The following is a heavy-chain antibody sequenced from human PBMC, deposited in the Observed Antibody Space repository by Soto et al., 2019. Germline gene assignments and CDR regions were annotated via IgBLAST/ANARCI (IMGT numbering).Heavy chain of an antibody. CDR1: GGSIISGDSY. Sequence: PSETLSLTCTVSGGSIISGDSYWSWIRQPPGKGLEWIGYIYYNGSTSYNPSLKSRVAISVDTSKNQFSLKLSSVTAADTAVYYCARDNYDYDLYYFDYWGQGTLVTVSS. D-gene: IGHD3-3*01. CDR3: ARDNYDYDLYYFDY. J-gene: IGHJ4*02. CDR2: IYYNGST. V-gene: IGHV4-30-4*01.